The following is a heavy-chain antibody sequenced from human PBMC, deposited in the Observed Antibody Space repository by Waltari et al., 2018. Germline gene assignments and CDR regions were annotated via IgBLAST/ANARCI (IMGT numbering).Heavy chain of an antibody. CDR2: IKEDGSEK. V-gene: IGHV3-7*01. D-gene: IGHD6-13*01. J-gene: IGHJ4*02. Sequence: EVQLVESGGGLVHPGGYLRPSCAASGFTFSTFWLSWVRQAPGKGREWVAIIKEDGSEKYYVDSVKGRFTISRDNAKNSLFLQMNSLTAADTAVYYCATTAAVTFHYWGQGTLVTVSS. CDR3: ATTAAVTFHY. CDR1: GFTFSTFW.